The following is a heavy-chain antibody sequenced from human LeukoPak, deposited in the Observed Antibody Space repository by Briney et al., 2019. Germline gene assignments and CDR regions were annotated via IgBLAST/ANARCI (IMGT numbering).Heavy chain of an antibody. CDR1: GFAVSSNF. CDR2: IYSDGTT. D-gene: IGHD3-16*02. J-gene: IGHJ4*02. Sequence: GGSLRLSCAASGFAVSSNFMTWVRQAPGKGLEWVSVIYSDGTTYYADSVKGRFTISRDNSKNTLYPQMNSLRAEDTAVYYCAKGGIVITFGGVIASYYFDYWGQGTLVTVSS. CDR3: AKGGIVITFGGVIASYYFDY. V-gene: IGHV3-53*01.